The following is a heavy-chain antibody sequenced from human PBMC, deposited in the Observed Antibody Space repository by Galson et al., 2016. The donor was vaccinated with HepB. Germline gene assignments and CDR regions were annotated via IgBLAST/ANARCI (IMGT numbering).Heavy chain of an antibody. D-gene: IGHD3-3*01. CDR3: TRGGGLRFLEWLLYDYFDY. Sequence: SLRLSCATSGFSFGDYDMSWFRQAPGKGLEWVGFIRSKAYSGTTEYAASVKGRFSISRDNAKSIAYLQMNSLKTEDTAVYYCTRGGGLRFLEWLLYDYFDYWGQGTLVTVSS. J-gene: IGHJ4*02. CDR2: IRSKAYSGTT. V-gene: IGHV3-49*03. CDR1: GFSFGDYD.